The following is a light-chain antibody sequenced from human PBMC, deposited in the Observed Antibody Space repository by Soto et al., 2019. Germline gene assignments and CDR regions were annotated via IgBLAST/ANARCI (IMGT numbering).Light chain of an antibody. Sequence: DIQMTQSPSSVSASVGDSLTITCRASQNVGDRLAWYQQKLGKAPQLLIQKASILQPGIPSRFSGSGSATYFTLTISSLQPEDFAVYYCQQYNNWPPITFGQGTRLEIK. V-gene: IGKV1-12*01. CDR3: QQYNNWPPIT. CDR2: KAS. CDR1: QNVGDR. J-gene: IGKJ5*01.